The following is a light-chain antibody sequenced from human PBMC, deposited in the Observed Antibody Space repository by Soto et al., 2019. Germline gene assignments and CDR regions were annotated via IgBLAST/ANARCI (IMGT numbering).Light chain of an antibody. Sequence: EIVLTQSPGTLSLSPGERATLSCRASQSVSSSYLAWYQQKPGQAPRLLIDGASSRATGIPDRFSGSGSGKDFTLTISTLEPEDFAVYYCQQYGGTFGQGTKVEIK. J-gene: IGKJ1*01. CDR1: QSVSSSY. CDR3: QQYGGT. CDR2: GAS. V-gene: IGKV3-20*01.